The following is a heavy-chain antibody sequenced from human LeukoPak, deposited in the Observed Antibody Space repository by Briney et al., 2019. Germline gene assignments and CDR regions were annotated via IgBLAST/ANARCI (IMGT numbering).Heavy chain of an antibody. J-gene: IGHJ4*02. V-gene: IGHV4-38-2*02. D-gene: IGHD3-22*01. CDR1: GYSISSGYY. CDR2: ISHSGGT. Sequence: SETLSLTCTVSGYSISSGYYWGWIRQPPGKGLEWIGSISHSGGTYYNPSLKSRVTISIDTSKNQFSLKLSSVTAADTAVYYCARDIYYDSSGYYDYWGQGTLVTVSS. CDR3: ARDIYYDSSGYYDY.